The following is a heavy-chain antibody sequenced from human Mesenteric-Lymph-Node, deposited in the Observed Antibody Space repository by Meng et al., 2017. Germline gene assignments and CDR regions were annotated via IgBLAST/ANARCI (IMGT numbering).Heavy chain of an antibody. V-gene: IGHV6-1*01. CDR1: GDSVSTNSAA. CDR3: ARDPAAFDF. J-gene: IGHJ4*02. CDR2: TYYKSKWYN. Sequence: GQLQKSGHGLVKPSQTLSLTCAISGDSVSTNSAAWNWIRQSPSGGLEWLGRTYYKSKWYNDYAESVKSRITINPDTSKNQFSLQLNSVTPEDSAVYYCARDPAAFDFWGQGILVTVSS. D-gene: IGHD6-25*01.